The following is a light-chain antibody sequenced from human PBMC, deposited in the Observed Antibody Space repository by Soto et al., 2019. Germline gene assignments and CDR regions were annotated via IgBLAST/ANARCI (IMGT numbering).Light chain of an antibody. V-gene: IGKV4-1*01. CDR2: WAS. CDR1: QSVLYSSNNKNH. CDR3: QQYSSPPLT. Sequence: DIVMTQSPDSLAVSLGERATINCKSSQSVLYSSNNKNHLAWYQQKPGQPPKLLIYWASTRESGVPDRFSGSGSGTDFTLTISSLQAEDVAVYFCQQYSSPPLTFGGGTKVEIK. J-gene: IGKJ4*01.